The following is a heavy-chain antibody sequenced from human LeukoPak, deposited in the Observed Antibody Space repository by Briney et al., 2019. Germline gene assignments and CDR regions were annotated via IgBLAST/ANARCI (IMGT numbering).Heavy chain of an antibody. Sequence: GESLKISCKGSGYSFTSFWIGWVRQMPGKGLEWMGIVYPGDSNTRYSPSFQGQVTISADKSISTAYLQWSSLKASDTAMYYCAKGLAARLDDAFDIWGQGTMVTVSS. CDR2: VYPGDSNT. CDR1: GYSFTSFW. CDR3: AKGLAARLDDAFDI. V-gene: IGHV5-51*01. D-gene: IGHD6-6*01. J-gene: IGHJ3*02.